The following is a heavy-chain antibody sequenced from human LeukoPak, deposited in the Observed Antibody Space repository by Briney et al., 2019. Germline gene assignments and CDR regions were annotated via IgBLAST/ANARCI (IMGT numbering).Heavy chain of an antibody. V-gene: IGHV1-2*02. Sequence: ASVKVSCKASGYTFTGYYMHWVRQAPGQGLEWMGWINPNSGGTNYAQKFQGRVTMTRDTSISTAYMELSRLRSDDTAVYYCARAMNEQWLVGLDYWGQGTLVTVSS. D-gene: IGHD6-19*01. CDR2: INPNSGGT. J-gene: IGHJ4*02. CDR1: GYTFTGYY. CDR3: ARAMNEQWLVGLDY.